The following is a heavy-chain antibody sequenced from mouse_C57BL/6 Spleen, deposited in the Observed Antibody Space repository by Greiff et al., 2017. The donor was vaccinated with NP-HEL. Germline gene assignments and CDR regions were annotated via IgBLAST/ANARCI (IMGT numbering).Heavy chain of an antibody. J-gene: IGHJ4*01. Sequence: EVQLQESGPSLVKPSQSLSLTCSVTGYSITSGYYWNWIRQFPGNKLEWMGYISYDGSNNYNPSLKNRISITRDTSKNQFFLKLNSVTTEDTATYYCARGTEAYYDYEGNAMDYWGQGTSVTVSS. CDR2: ISYDGSN. V-gene: IGHV3-6*01. CDR1: GYSITSGYY. CDR3: ARGTEAYYDYEGNAMDY. D-gene: IGHD2-4*01.